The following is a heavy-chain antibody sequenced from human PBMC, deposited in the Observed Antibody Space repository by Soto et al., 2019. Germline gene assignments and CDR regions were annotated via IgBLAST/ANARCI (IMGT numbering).Heavy chain of an antibody. V-gene: IGHV1-69*06. CDR3: ARDEGAYYYDSSGYWYAFDI. J-gene: IGHJ3*02. CDR2: IIPIFGTA. CDR1: GYTFTDYY. Sequence: QIQLVQSGAEVKKPGASVKVSCKASGYTFTDYYLHWVRQAPGQGLEWMGGIIPIFGTANYAQKFQGRVTITADKSTSTAYMELSSLRSEDTAVYYCARDEGAYYYDSSGYWYAFDIWGQGTMVTVSS. D-gene: IGHD3-22*01.